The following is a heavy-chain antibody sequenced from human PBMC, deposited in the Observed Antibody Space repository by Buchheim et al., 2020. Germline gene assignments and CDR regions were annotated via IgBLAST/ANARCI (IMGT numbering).Heavy chain of an antibody. D-gene: IGHD2-2*01. CDR3: ARDRRTSCCYFDY. Sequence: QVQLVESGGGVVQPGRSLRLSCAASGFTFSSYAMHWVRQAPGKGLEWVAVISYDGSNKYYADSVKGRFTISRDNSKNTRYLQMNSLRAEDTAVYYCARDRRTSCCYFDYWGQGTL. CDR2: ISYDGSNK. J-gene: IGHJ4*02. CDR1: GFTFSSYA. V-gene: IGHV3-30-3*01.